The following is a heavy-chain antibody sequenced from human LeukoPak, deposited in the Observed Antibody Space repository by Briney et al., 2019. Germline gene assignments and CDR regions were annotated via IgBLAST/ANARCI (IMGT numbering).Heavy chain of an antibody. D-gene: IGHD6-6*01. CDR1: GFSFSSYG. J-gene: IGHJ4*02. Sequence: GGSLRLSCAASGFSFSSYGLSWVRQALGKGLGWVSSISGTSGKTYYTDSVRGQFTISRDNSKNPLYQQMNRLRAEDTAVYYCAKPGSSRGIAGRRATKYYFDYWGRGTLVTVSS. V-gene: IGHV3-23*01. CDR2: ISGTSGKT. CDR3: AKPGSSRGIAGRRATKYYFDY.